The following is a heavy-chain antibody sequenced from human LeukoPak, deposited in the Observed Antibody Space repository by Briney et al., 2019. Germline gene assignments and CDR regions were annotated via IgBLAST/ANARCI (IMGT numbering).Heavy chain of an antibody. CDR1: GFTFGDYA. Sequence: GGSLRLSCTASGFTFGDYAMIWVRQAPGKGLEGVGFIRSKAYGGTTEYAASVKGRFTISRDDSKSIAYLQMNSLKTEDTAVYYCTTDYDFWSGYYGYYYYGMDVWGQGTTVTVSS. V-gene: IGHV3-49*04. J-gene: IGHJ6*02. CDR3: TTDYDFWSGYYGYYYYGMDV. CDR2: IRSKAYGGTT. D-gene: IGHD3-3*01.